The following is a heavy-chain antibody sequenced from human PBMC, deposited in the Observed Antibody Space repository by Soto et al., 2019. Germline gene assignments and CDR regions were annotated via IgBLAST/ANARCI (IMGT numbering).Heavy chain of an antibody. Sequence: VLSLRLSWAASGLAFSSHAMTWLRQAPGKGLEWVSVIRGSGDRTYYADSVKGRFTISRDNSKNTLYMQMNTLRAEDTAVYYCAKQQGPGTPYYYAMDVWGQGTTVTVSS. D-gene: IGHD1-1*01. CDR2: IRGSGDRT. J-gene: IGHJ6*02. CDR1: GLAFSSHA. CDR3: AKQQGPGTPYYYAMDV. V-gene: IGHV3-23*01.